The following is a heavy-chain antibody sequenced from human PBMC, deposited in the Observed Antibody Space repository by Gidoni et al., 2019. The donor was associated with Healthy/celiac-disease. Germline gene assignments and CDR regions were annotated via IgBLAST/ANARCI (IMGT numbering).Heavy chain of an antibody. CDR2: ISSSSSTI. CDR3: ARGHSSSWYGNWFDP. J-gene: IGHJ5*02. CDR1: GFTFSSYS. Sequence: EVQLVESGGGLVQPGGSLRLSCAASGFTFSSYSMNWVRQAPGKGLEWVSYISSSSSTIYYADSVKGRFTISRDNAKNSLYLQMNSLRAEDTAVYYCARGHSSSWYGNWFDPWGQGTLVTVSS. V-gene: IGHV3-48*01. D-gene: IGHD6-13*01.